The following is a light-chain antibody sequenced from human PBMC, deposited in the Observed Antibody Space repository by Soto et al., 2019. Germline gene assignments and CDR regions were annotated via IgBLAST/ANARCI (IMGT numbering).Light chain of an antibody. J-gene: IGLJ1*01. CDR3: CSYAGSNTYV. V-gene: IGLV2-11*01. CDR1: SSDVGGYNF. Sequence: QSALTQPRSVSGSPGQSVTISCTGTSSDVGGYNFVSWYQQHPGKAPQLMIYDVSKRPSGVPDRFSGSKSGNTASLTISGLQAEDEADYYCCSYAGSNTYVFGTGTKVTVL. CDR2: DVS.